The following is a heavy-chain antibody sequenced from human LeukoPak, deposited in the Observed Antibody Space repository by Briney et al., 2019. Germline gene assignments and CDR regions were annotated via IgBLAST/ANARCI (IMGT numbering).Heavy chain of an antibody. CDR3: ARDLAY. Sequence: PSETLSLTCTVSGGSISSSSYYWGWIRQPPGKGLEWIGSLSHSGSTNYNPSLKSRVTISVDKSKNQFSLKLGSVTAADTAVYYCARDLAYWGQGILVTVSS. CDR2: LSHSGST. CDR1: GGSISSSSYY. D-gene: IGHD3-16*01. J-gene: IGHJ4*02. V-gene: IGHV4-39*07.